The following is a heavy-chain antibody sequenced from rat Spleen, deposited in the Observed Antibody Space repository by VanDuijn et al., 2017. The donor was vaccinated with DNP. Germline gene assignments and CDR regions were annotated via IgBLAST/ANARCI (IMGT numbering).Heavy chain of an antibody. V-gene: IGHV3-1*01. CDR3: ARGPNYGGYADYFDY. CDR2: ISYRGNT. Sequence: EVQLQESGPGLVKPSQSLSLTCSVTGYSITSNYWGWIRKFPGNRMEWMAYISYRGNTGYNPSLKSRISITRDTSKNQFFLQLNSVTTEVTATYYCARGPNYGGYADYFDYWGQGVMVTVSS. J-gene: IGHJ2*01. CDR1: GYSITSNY. D-gene: IGHD1-11*01.